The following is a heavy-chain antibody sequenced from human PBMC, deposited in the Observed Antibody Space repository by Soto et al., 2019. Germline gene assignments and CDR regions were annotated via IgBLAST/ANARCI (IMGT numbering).Heavy chain of an antibody. CDR3: VAGQNGYAYY. CDR1: GYTFATYW. J-gene: IGHJ4*02. Sequence: PGESLKISCKGFGYTFATYWIGWVRQMPGKGLDWMGIIFPRNSDTRYSPSFQGQVTVSADKSINTAHLQWSSLKASDTATYYCVAGQNGYAYYWGQGAQVTVSS. D-gene: IGHD3-16*01. V-gene: IGHV5-51*01. CDR2: IFPRNSDT.